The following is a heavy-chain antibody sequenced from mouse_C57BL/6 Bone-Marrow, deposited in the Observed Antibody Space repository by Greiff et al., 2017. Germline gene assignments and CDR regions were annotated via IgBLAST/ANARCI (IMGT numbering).Heavy chain of an antibody. CDR1: GFNIKDDY. J-gene: IGHJ3*01. CDR2: IDPENGDT. Sequence: VQLKQSGAELVRPGASVKLSCTASGFNIKDDYMHWVKQRPEQGLEWIGWIDPENGDTEYASKFQGKATITADTSSNTAYLQLSRLTSEDTAVYYCTTGAWFAYWGQGTLVTVSA. V-gene: IGHV14-4*01. CDR3: TTGAWFAY.